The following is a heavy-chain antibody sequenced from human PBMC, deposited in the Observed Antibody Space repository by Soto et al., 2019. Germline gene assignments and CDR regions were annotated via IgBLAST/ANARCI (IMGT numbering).Heavy chain of an antibody. CDR3: VRHGYTYGSNNWFDP. Sequence: PSETLSLTCSVSGGSISSGGSNFWGWIRQPPGEGLEWIGSIYKSGSTDYNPSLKSRVTMSVDTSKNQFSLRLTSVTATDTAVYYCVRHGYTYGSNNWFDPWGQGTPVTVSS. V-gene: IGHV4-39*01. CDR1: GGSISSGGSNF. D-gene: IGHD3-16*02. J-gene: IGHJ5*02. CDR2: IYKSGST.